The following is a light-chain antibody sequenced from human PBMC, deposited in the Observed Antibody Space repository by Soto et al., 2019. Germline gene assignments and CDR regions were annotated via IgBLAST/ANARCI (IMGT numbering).Light chain of an antibody. J-gene: IGKJ1*01. Sequence: VLTQSPATLSLSPGERATLSCRAGQNIRTYLAWYQQKSGQAPRLLIHDASNRATGTPARFSGSGSGTEFTLTITGLQSEDFAVYYCQQYNGWPWTFGLGTKVDI. CDR2: DAS. V-gene: IGKV3-11*01. CDR3: QQYNGWPWT. CDR1: QNIRTY.